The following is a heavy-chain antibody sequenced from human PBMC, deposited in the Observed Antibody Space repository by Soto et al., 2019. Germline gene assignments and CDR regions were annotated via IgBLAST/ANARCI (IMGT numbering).Heavy chain of an antibody. CDR3: ARNQAAGQSPNHFDS. Sequence: QVQLVQSGAEVKRPGSSVKVSCQSSGGAFSTYYFNWVRQAPGQGPEWMGGILPLLGTVDYSQKFQDRVTITADQSTTTVIMQLTSLKSEDTAVYFCARNQAAGQSPNHFDSLGQGTLVTIYS. D-gene: IGHD2-8*01. CDR2: ILPLLGTV. J-gene: IGHJ4*02. V-gene: IGHV1-69*01. CDR1: GGAFSTYY.